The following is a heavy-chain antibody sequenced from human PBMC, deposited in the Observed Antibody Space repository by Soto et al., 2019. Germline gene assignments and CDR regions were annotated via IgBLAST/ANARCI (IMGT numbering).Heavy chain of an antibody. CDR2: IIPIFGTA. D-gene: IGHD3-16*02. J-gene: IGHJ4*02. V-gene: IGHV1-69*13. Sequence: GASVKVSCKASGGTFSSYAISWVRQAPGQGLEWMGGIIPIFGTANYVQKFQGRVTITADESTDTAYMELSSLRSEDTAVYYCATAGSYRSGDFDYWGQGTLVTVSS. CDR3: ATAGSYRSGDFDY. CDR1: GGTFSSYA.